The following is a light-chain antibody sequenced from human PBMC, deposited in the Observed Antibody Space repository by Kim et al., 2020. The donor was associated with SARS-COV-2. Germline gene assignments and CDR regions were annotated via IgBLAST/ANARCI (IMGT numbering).Light chain of an antibody. CDR1: SSNIGGYT. Sequence: ELTQPPSASGTPGQRVTISCSGSSSNIGGYTVNWYQQLPGTAPKLLIYSNNQRPSGVPDRLSGSRSGTSASLAISGLQSEDEAYYYCAAWDASLNGYVFGTGTKVTVL. J-gene: IGLJ1*01. V-gene: IGLV1-44*01. CDR3: AAWDASLNGYV. CDR2: SNN.